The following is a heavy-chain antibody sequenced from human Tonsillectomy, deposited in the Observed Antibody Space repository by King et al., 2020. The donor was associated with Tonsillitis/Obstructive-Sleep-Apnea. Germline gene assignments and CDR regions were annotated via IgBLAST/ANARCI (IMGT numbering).Heavy chain of an antibody. CDR2: ISSSGSTI. J-gene: IGHJ4*02. CDR1: GFTFSSYE. Sequence: VQLVESGGGLVQPGGSLRLSCAASGFTFSSYEMNWVRQAPGKGLEWVSYISSSGSTIYYADSVKGRFTISRDNAKNSLYLQMNSLRAEDTAVYYCASDGGGSGSYDRFDYWGQGTLVTVSS. D-gene: IGHD1-26*01. V-gene: IGHV3-48*03. CDR3: ASDGGGSGSYDRFDY.